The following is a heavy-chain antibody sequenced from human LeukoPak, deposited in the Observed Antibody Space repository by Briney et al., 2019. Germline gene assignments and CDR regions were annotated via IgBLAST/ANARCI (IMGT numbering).Heavy chain of an antibody. Sequence: SQTLSLTCTVSGGSISSGGYYWSWIRQHPGKGLEWIGYIYYSGSTYYNPSLKSRVTISVDTSKNQISLKLSSVTAADTAVYYCARETGRLTYYFDYWGQGTLVTVSS. CDR3: ARETGRLTYYFDY. D-gene: IGHD1-14*01. J-gene: IGHJ4*02. CDR1: GGSISSGGYY. V-gene: IGHV4-31*03. CDR2: IYYSGST.